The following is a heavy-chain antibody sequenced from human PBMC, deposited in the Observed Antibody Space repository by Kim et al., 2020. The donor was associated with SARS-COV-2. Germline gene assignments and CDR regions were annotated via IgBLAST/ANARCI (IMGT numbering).Heavy chain of an antibody. V-gene: IGHV3-23*01. J-gene: IGHJ6*02. CDR2: IKGSDGGST. Sequence: GGSLRLSCSASGFTFGRHDMNWVRQSSGKGLEWVSTIKGSDGGSTYYADSVKGRFTISRDSSKTTLSLQMNGLRAKDTAVYYCATSWDVWGQGTTVTVSS. CDR1: GFTFGRHD. CDR3: ATSWDV.